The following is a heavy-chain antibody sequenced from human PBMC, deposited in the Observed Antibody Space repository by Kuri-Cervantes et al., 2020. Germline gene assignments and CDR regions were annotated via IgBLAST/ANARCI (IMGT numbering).Heavy chain of an antibody. D-gene: IGHD3-22*01. Sequence: GGSLRLSCAASGFTFSSYAMSWVRQAPGKGLEWVSAISGSGGSTYYADSVKGRFTISRDNSKNTLYLQMNSLRAEDTAVYYCARVTLYYYDSSNDAFDIWGQGTRVTVSS. CDR2: ISGSGGST. CDR1: GFTFSSYA. V-gene: IGHV3-23*01. CDR3: ARVTLYYYDSSNDAFDI. J-gene: IGHJ3*02.